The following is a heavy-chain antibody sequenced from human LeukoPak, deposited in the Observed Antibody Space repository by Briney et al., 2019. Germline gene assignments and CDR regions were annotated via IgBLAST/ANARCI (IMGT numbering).Heavy chain of an antibody. J-gene: IGHJ4*02. V-gene: IGHV3-30*02. D-gene: IGHD5-18*01. CDR3: AKRGTVHVVDTAMAGGLSFDY. Sequence: PGGSLRLSCAASGFTFSSYGMHWVRQAPGKGLEGVAFIRYDGSNKYYADSVKGRFNISRDNSKNTLYLQMNTLRAEDTAVYYCAKRGTVHVVDTAMAGGLSFDYWGQGTLVTVSS. CDR2: IRYDGSNK. CDR1: GFTFSSYG.